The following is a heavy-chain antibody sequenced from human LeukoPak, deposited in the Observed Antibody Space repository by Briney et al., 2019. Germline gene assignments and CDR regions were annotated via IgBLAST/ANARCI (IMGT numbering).Heavy chain of an antibody. CDR1: GFTFDDYA. Sequence: GGSLRLSCAASGFTFDDYAMHWVRQAPGKGLEWASGISWNSGSIGYADSVKGRFTISRDNAKNSLYLQMNSLRAEDTALYYCAKGRLAVTTSGGFDYWGQGTLVTVSS. D-gene: IGHD4-17*01. CDR2: ISWNSGSI. J-gene: IGHJ4*02. V-gene: IGHV3-9*01. CDR3: AKGRLAVTTSGGFDY.